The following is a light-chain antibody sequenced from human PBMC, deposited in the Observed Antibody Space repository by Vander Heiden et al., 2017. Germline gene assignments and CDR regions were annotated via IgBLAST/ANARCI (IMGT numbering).Light chain of an antibody. V-gene: IGKV2-30*01. CDR1: ESLVYSDGKTY. CDR3: MQGTHWPYT. J-gene: IGKJ2*01. CDR2: MFS. Sequence: VVVPQSRPSWPVTLGQPASISCRASESLVYSDGKTYLIWFQQRPGQSPRRLIYMFSDRGSGVPDRSSGSGSGADFTLKISRVEAEDAGIYYCMQGTHWPYTFGQGTKLEIK.